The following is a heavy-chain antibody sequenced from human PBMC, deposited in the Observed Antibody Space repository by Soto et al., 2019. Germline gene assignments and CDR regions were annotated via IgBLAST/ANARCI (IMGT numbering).Heavy chain of an antibody. CDR2: IIPIFDTT. CDR3: ARRGDYNNFDY. CDR1: GGTFNNYG. D-gene: IGHD4-4*01. Sequence: QVQLMQSGAEVKKPGSSVKVSCKASGGTFNNYGISWVRQAPGRGLEWMGLIIPIFDTTNYAQNFQGRLTITADESTSTTDMELRGLKSEDTAVYYCARRGDYNNFDYWGQGTLVTVSS. J-gene: IGHJ4*02. V-gene: IGHV1-69*12.